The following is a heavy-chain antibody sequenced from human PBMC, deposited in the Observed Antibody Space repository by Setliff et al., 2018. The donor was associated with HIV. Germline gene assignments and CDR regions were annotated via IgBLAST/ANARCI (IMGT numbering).Heavy chain of an antibody. CDR2: IIPIFGRT. J-gene: IGHJ3*02. V-gene: IGHV1-69*04. D-gene: IGHD5-18*01. Sequence: SVKVSCKASGYTFTNYAMHWVRQAPGQRLEWMGKIIPIFGRTSYARSFQGRVTITADKSTSTAYMELSSLRSEDTAVYFCAREGAYTYGHGNDAFDIWGQGTTVTVSS. CDR1: GYTFTNYA. CDR3: AREGAYTYGHGNDAFDI.